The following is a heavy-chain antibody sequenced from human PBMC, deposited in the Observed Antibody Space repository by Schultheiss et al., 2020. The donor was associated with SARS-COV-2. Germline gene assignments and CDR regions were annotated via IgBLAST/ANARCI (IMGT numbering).Heavy chain of an antibody. CDR3: ARSGDHSSSWRLNWFDP. CDR1: GGSFRGYY. Sequence: SETLSLTCAVYGGSFRGYYWSWIRQPPGKGLEWIGEINHSGSTYYNPSLKSRVTISVDTSKNQFSLKLSSVTAADTAVYYCARSGDHSSSWRLNWFDPWGQGTLVTVSS. D-gene: IGHD6-13*01. V-gene: IGHV4-34*01. J-gene: IGHJ5*02. CDR2: INHSGST.